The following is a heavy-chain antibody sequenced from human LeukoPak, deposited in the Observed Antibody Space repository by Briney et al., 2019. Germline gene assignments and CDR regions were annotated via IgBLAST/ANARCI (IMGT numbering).Heavy chain of an antibody. J-gene: IGHJ6*03. D-gene: IGHD1-14*01. CDR1: GYTFTGYY. Sequence: GASVKVSCKASGYTFTGYYMHWVRQAPGQGLEWMGWINPNSGGTNYAQKFQGRVTMTRDTSISTAYMELSRLRSDDTAVYYCARGGTPAHYYYYMDVWGKGTTVTVSS. V-gene: IGHV1-2*02. CDR3: ARGGTPAHYYYYMDV. CDR2: INPNSGGT.